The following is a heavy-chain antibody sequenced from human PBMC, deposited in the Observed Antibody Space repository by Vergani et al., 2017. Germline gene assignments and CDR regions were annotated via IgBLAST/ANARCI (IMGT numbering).Heavy chain of an antibody. V-gene: IGHV3-30*02. D-gene: IGHD2-15*01. J-gene: IGHJ6*02. CDR2: IRYDENNK. CDR1: GFTFSNYG. CDR3: AKDLGYCRGDNCYPLLVDHSYYYGMDV. Sequence: QVQLVESGGGVVQPGGSLRLSCAASGFTFSNYGMYWVRQAPGKGLEWVAFIRYDENNKFYGDSVKGRFTISRDNSKNTLYLRMNSLRPEDTAVYYCAKDLGYCRGDNCYPLLVDHSYYYGMDVWGQGTTVTVSS.